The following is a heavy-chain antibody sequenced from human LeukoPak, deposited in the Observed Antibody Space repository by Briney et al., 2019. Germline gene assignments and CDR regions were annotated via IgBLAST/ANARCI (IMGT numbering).Heavy chain of an antibody. CDR1: GGSISSSSYY. J-gene: IGHJ4*02. D-gene: IGHD6-13*01. CDR2: IYYSGST. Sequence: SETLSLTCTVSGGSISSSSYYWGWIRQPPGKGLEWIGSIYYSGSTYYNPSLKSRVTISVDTPKNQFSLKLSSVTAADTAVYYCARTRIAAAGTLKYYFDYWGQGTLVTVSS. CDR3: ARTRIAAAGTLKYYFDY. V-gene: IGHV4-39*01.